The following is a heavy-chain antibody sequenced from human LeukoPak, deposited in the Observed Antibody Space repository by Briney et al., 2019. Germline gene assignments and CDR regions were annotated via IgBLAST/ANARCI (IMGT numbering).Heavy chain of an antibody. CDR1: GFTFSSYA. V-gene: IGHV3-23*01. Sequence: PGGSLRLSCAASGFTFSSYAMSWVRQAPGKGLEWVSAISGSGGSTYYADSMKGRFTISRDNSKNTLYLQMNSLRAEDTAVYYCAKAQLTMITDEPYFDYWGQGTLVTVSS. CDR2: ISGSGGST. J-gene: IGHJ4*02. D-gene: IGHD3-22*01. CDR3: AKAQLTMITDEPYFDY.